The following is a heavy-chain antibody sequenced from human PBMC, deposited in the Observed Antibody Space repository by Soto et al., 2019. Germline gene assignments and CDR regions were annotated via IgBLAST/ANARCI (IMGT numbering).Heavy chain of an antibody. Sequence: QVQLVESGGGVVQPGRSLRLSCAASGFTFSSYGMHWVRQAPGKGLEWVAVIWYDGSNKYYADSVKGRFTISRDNSKNTLYLQMNSLRAEDKAVYYCAREEYYDSSGLFFDYWGQGALVTVSS. CDR1: GFTFSSYG. CDR3: AREEYYDSSGLFFDY. CDR2: IWYDGSNK. V-gene: IGHV3-33*01. D-gene: IGHD3-22*01. J-gene: IGHJ4*02.